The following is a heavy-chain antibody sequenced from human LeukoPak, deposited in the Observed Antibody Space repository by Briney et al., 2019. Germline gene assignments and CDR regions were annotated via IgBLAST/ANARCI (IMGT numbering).Heavy chain of an antibody. J-gene: IGHJ3*02. CDR2: ITGSDGYT. CDR1: GITFNTYG. CDR3: AKDHERWAFDI. Sequence: GGSLRLSCAASGITFNTYGMSWVRQTPGKGLEWVSVITGSDGYTYYADSVKGRFTISRDNSKNTLYLQMNSLRAEDTAVYYCAKDHERWAFDIWGQGTMVTVSS. D-gene: IGHD5-24*01. V-gene: IGHV3-23*01.